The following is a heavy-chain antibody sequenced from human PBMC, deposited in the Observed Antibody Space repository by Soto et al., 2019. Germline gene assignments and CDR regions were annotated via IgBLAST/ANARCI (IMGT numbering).Heavy chain of an antibody. J-gene: IGHJ4*02. CDR3: AGNIVATISSFDY. D-gene: IGHD5-12*01. CDR1: GESFSGYY. CDR2: INHSGST. V-gene: IGHV4-34*02. Sequence: QVQLQQWGAGLLKPSEILSLTCAVYGESFSGYYWSWIRQPPGKGLEWIGEINHSGSTNYNPSLKSRVTMSVDTSKNQFSLKLSSVTAADTAMYYCAGNIVATISSFDYWGQGTLVTVSS.